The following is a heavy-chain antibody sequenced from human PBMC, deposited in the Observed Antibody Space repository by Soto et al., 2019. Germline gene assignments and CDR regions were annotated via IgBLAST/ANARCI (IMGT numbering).Heavy chain of an antibody. V-gene: IGHV1-69*02. J-gene: IGHJ6*02. D-gene: IGHD6-13*01. CDR2: IIPILGVT. CDR1: GGTFSSYT. CDR3: ARMVDSSFDYYYYYGMDV. Sequence: SVKVSCKASGGTFSSYTISWVRQAPGQGLEWMGRIIPILGVTNYAQKFQGRVTITADKSTSTAYMELSSLRSEDTAVYYCARMVDSSFDYYYYYGMDVWGQGTTVTVSS.